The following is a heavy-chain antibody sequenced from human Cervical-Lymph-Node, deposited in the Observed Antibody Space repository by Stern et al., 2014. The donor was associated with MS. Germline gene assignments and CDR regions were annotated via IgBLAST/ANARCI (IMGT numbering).Heavy chain of an antibody. CDR2: ISSSGTTI. V-gene: IGHV3-11*01. J-gene: IGHJ4*02. CDR1: GSNFTNYY. CDR3: STFVVY. Sequence: QLVQSGGGLVKPGGSLRLSCAASGSNFTNYYINWIRQAPGKGLEWISYISSSGTTIFYADSVKGRFTIGRDNVENSVYLEMNNLRVEDTAVYYCSTFVVYWGQGTLVTVSS.